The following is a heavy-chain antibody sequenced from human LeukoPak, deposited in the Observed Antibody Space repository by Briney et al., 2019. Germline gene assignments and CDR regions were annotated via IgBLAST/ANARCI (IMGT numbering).Heavy chain of an antibody. CDR3: AKGPL. CDR1: GLVFSSSW. CDR2: IKPDASDK. Sequence: PGGSLRLSCKTSGLVFSSSWMSGVRQAPGKGLEWVANIKPDASDKYYVDSVEGRFTISRDNAKDSLYLHMNGLRPEDTDVYYCAKGPLWGQGTMVTVSS. J-gene: IGHJ3*01. V-gene: IGHV3-7*01.